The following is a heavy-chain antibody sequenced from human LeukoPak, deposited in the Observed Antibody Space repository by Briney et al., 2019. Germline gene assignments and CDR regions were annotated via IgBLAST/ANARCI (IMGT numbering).Heavy chain of an antibody. CDR2: ICHSGST. V-gene: IGHV4-38-2*02. Sequence: SETLSLTCTVSGYSISSGYHWGWIRQPPGKGLEWIGSICHSGSTYYNPSLKSRVTISVDTSKNQFSLKLSSVTAADTAVYYCARHGPVAGTPYFDYWGQGTLVTVSS. CDR1: GYSISSGYH. D-gene: IGHD6-19*01. J-gene: IGHJ4*02. CDR3: ARHGPVAGTPYFDY.